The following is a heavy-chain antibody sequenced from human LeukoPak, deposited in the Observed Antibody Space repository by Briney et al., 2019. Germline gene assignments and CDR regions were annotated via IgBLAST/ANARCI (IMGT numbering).Heavy chain of an antibody. D-gene: IGHD5-18*01. CDR2: INPNSGGT. CDR3: ARGDSYGSHFDY. V-gene: IGHV1-2*04. CDR1: EYTFTGYY. J-gene: IGHJ4*02. Sequence: ASVKVSCKASEYTFTGYYMHWVRQAPGQGLEWMGWINPNSGGTNYAQKFQGWVTMTRDTSISTDYMELSRLRSDDTAVYYCARGDSYGSHFDYWGQGTLVTVSS.